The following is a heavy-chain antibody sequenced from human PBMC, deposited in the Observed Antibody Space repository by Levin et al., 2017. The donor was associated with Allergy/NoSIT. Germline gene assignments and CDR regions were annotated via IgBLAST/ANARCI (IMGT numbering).Heavy chain of an antibody. V-gene: IGHV3-23*01. Sequence: SCAVSGFTISEYAMAWVRQAPGQGLEWVSVITGGGFNTYYGDSVKGRFTVSRDDSKDTLYLDLNRLRAEDTAVYYCAKKQGGTTAFSSDVWGQGTLVTVSS. D-gene: IGHD1-1*01. CDR3: AKKQGGTTAFSSDV. CDR2: ITGGGFNT. CDR1: GFTISEYA. J-gene: IGHJ3*01.